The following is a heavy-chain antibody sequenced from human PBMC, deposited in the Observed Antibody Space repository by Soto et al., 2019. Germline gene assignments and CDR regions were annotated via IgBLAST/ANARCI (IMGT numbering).Heavy chain of an antibody. CDR3: AREGYYYGSGSQNL. J-gene: IGHJ5*02. V-gene: IGHV4-59*01. Sequence: SETLSLTCTVSGGSISSYYWSWIRQPPGKGLEWIGYIYYSGSTNYNPSLKSRVTISVDTSKNQFSLKLSSVTAADTAVYYCAREGYYYGSGSQNLWGQGTLVTVSS. CDR1: GGSISSYY. CDR2: IYYSGST. D-gene: IGHD3-10*01.